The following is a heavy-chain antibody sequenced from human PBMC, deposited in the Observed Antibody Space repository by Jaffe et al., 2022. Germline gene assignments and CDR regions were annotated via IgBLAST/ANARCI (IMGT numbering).Heavy chain of an antibody. V-gene: IGHV3-7*01. CDR3: ALTPVEQWLTTDFDY. J-gene: IGHJ4*02. CDR2: IKQDGSEK. D-gene: IGHD6-19*01. CDR1: GFTFSSYW. Sequence: EVQLVESGGGLVQPGGSLRLSCAASGFTFSSYWMSWVRQAPGKGLEWVANIKQDGSEKYYVDSVKGRFTISRDNAKNSLYLQMNSLRAEDTAVYYCALTPVEQWLTTDFDYWGQGTLVTVSS.